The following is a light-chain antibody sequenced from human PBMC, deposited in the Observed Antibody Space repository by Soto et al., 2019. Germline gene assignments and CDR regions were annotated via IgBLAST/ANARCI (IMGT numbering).Light chain of an antibody. Sequence: DIQMTQSPSTLSGSVGVRVTITCRASQTISSWLAWYQQKPGKDPKLLIYKASTLQIGVPSRFSGSGSGTEFTLTISSLPPDDFATYYCQHYNSYSEAFGKGTKVDIK. CDR2: KAS. J-gene: IGKJ1*01. CDR1: QTISSW. CDR3: QHYNSYSEA. V-gene: IGKV1-5*03.